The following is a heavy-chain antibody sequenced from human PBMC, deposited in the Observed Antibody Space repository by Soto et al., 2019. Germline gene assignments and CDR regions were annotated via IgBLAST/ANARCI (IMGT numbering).Heavy chain of an antibody. D-gene: IGHD2-8*01. Sequence: GASVKVSCKASGGTFSSYSISWVRQAPGQGLEWMGGIIPIFGTANYAQKFQGRVTITADESTSTAYMELSSLRSEDTAVYYCARGSVVLMVYATFDYWDQGTLVTVSS. CDR1: GGTFSSYS. V-gene: IGHV1-69*13. J-gene: IGHJ4*02. CDR3: ARGSVVLMVYATFDY. CDR2: IIPIFGTA.